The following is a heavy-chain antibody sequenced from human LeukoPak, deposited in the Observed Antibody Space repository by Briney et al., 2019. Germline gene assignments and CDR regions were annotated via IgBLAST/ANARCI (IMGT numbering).Heavy chain of an antibody. CDR3: AKDSSDYYFDY. CDR2: ISYDGINY. J-gene: IGHJ4*02. CDR1: GFTFSTYG. Sequence: GGSLRLSCAASGFTFSTYGMHWVRQAPGKGLEWVAVISYDGINYKYADSVKGRFTISRDNSKNTLYVQLNSLRPDDTAVYYCAKDSSDYYFDYWGQGTLVTVSS. V-gene: IGHV3-30*18. D-gene: IGHD3-22*01.